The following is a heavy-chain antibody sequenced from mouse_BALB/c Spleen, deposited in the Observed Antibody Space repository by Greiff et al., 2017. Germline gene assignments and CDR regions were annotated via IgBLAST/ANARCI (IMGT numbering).Heavy chain of an antibody. J-gene: IGHJ3*01. Sequence: EVQLVESGGGLVKPGGSLKLSCAASGFTFSSYTMSWVRQTPEKRLEWVATISSGGSYTYYPDSVKGRFTISRDNAKNTLYLQMSSLKSEDTAMYYCTRGGDGYSAWFAYWGQGTLVTVSA. CDR2: ISSGGSYT. CDR3: TRGGDGYSAWFAY. V-gene: IGHV5-6-4*01. CDR1: GFTFSSYT. D-gene: IGHD2-3*01.